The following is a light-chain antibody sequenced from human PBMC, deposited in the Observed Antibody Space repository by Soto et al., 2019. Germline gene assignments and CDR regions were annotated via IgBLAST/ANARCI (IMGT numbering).Light chain of an antibody. V-gene: IGKV3D-15*01. Sequence: EIVMTQSPGTLSVSTGQGATLSCRASHSVDSNLAWYQQRPGQAPRLLIFGASTRPTGIPNRFSGSGSGTEFTLTISSLKSEDFAVYYCQQYDKWPLTFGGGTKMEIK. CDR2: GAS. CDR1: HSVDSN. CDR3: QQYDKWPLT. J-gene: IGKJ4*01.